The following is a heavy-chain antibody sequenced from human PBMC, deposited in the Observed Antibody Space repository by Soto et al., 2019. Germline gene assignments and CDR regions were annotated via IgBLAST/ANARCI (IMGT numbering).Heavy chain of an antibody. CDR1: GGSIGGSNYF. Sequence: SETLSLTCTVSGGSIGGSNYFWGWIRQSPGTGLEWLGTIYSSGSTYYNPSPKSRITMSLDTSKNQFSLNLGSVTAADTAVYYCTRRRFGVRGVTPMDVWGPGTTVTVSS. J-gene: IGHJ6*02. CDR3: TRRRFGVRGVTPMDV. D-gene: IGHD3-10*01. CDR2: IYSSGST. V-gene: IGHV4-39*01.